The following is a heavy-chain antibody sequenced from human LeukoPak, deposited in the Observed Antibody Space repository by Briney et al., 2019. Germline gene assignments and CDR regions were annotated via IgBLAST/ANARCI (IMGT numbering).Heavy chain of an antibody. CDR2: FSSVGSYK. D-gene: IGHD4-17*01. CDR1: GFIFSDYD. CDR3: ARDQWDGDYANDY. J-gene: IGHJ4*02. Sequence: GGSLRLSCAASGFIFSDYDMNWVRQAPGQGLEWVALFSSVGSYKYYADSVKGRFTISRDNAKNSLYLQMNSLRAEDTAVYYCARDQWDGDYANDYWGQGTLVTVSS. V-gene: IGHV3-21*01.